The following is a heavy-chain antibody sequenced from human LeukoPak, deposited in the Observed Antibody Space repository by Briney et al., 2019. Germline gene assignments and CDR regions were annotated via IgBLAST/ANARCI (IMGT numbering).Heavy chain of an antibody. V-gene: IGHV3-21*01. CDR1: GFTFKRSS. CDR3: ARDPYTGSMFDY. Sequence: GRSLRLSCVATGFTFKRSSMSWVRQAPGKGLEWVAFIGHFTGDIFYADSVKGRFNISRDDAKDSVYLQMNSLRVDDTAVYFCARDPYTGSMFDYWGHGTLVTVSS. J-gene: IGHJ4*01. CDR2: IGHFTGDI. D-gene: IGHD1-1*01.